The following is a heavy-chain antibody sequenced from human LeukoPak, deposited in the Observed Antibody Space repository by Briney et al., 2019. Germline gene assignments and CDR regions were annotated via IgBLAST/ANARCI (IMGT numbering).Heavy chain of an antibody. V-gene: IGHV3-43*02. CDR2: ISGDGGST. CDR1: GFTFDDYA. J-gene: IGHJ4*02. CDR3: ARGLPPVMKYYFDY. Sequence: PGGSLRLSCAASGFTFDDYAMHWVRQAPGKGLEWVSLISGDGGSTYYADSVRGRFTISRDNSKNSLYLQMNSLRAEDTAMYYCARGLPPVMKYYFDYWGQGTLVTVSS. D-gene: IGHD4-11*01.